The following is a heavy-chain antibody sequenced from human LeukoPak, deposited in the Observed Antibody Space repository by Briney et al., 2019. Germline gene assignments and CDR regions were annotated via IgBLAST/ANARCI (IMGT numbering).Heavy chain of an antibody. V-gene: IGHV4-61*01. CDR1: GGSISSSSYY. CDR2: IYYSGST. D-gene: IGHD3-22*01. CDR3: ANSLRRYYDSSGYWDDAFDI. Sequence: SETLSLTCTVSGGSISSSSYYWSWIRQPPGKGLEWIGYIYYSGSTNYNPSLKSRVTISVDTSKNQFSLKLSSVTAADTAVYYCANSLRRYYDSSGYWDDAFDIWGQGTMVTVSS. J-gene: IGHJ3*02.